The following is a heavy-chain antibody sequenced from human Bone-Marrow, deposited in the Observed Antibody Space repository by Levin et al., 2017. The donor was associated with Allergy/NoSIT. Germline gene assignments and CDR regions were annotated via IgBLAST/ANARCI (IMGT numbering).Heavy chain of an antibody. Sequence: SETLSLTCTVSNGSVSNESNYWNWIRQSPGKTLEWIGYIYYSGSTNYSPSLQSRVTISVDTSKNRFFLRLSSVTAADTALYYCARTSYYFDSSVRLGGNAFDVWGQGTLVTVSS. J-gene: IGHJ3*01. V-gene: IGHV4-61*01. CDR1: NGSVSNESNY. D-gene: IGHD3-22*01. CDR3: ARTSYYFDSSVRLGGNAFDV. CDR2: IYYSGST.